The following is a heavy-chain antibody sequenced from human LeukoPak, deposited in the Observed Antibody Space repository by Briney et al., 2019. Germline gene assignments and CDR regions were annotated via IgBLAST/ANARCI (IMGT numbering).Heavy chain of an antibody. CDR1: GFTFSTYS. CDR3: ARVYSTSSPFDY. J-gene: IGHJ4*02. Sequence: GGSLRLSCVASGFTFSTYSMNWVRQAPVKGLEWVSSISSSSSYIHYADSVKGRFTISRDNAKNSLYLQMNSLRAEDTAVYYCARVYSTSSPFDYWGQGTLVTVSS. D-gene: IGHD6-6*01. V-gene: IGHV3-21*01. CDR2: ISSSSSYI.